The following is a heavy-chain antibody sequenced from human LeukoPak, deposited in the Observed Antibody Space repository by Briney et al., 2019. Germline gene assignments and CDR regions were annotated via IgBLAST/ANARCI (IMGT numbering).Heavy chain of an antibody. Sequence: HPGRPLRLSCTASGFTFGDYAMSWVRQAPGKGLEWVGFIRSKAYGGTTEYAASVKGRFTISRDDSKSIAYLQMNSLKTEDTAAYYCTRDRRYCSSTSCLKPFDIWGQGTMVTVSS. J-gene: IGHJ3*02. CDR3: TRDRRYCSSTSCLKPFDI. D-gene: IGHD2-2*01. CDR2: IRSKAYGGTT. CDR1: GFTFGDYA. V-gene: IGHV3-49*04.